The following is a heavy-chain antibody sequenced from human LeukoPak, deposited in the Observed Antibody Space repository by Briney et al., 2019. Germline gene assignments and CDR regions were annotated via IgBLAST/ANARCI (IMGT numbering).Heavy chain of an antibody. V-gene: IGHV3-23*01. CDR1: GFTFSSYA. Sequence: PGGSLRLSCAASGFTFSSYAMSWVRQAPGKGLEWVSAISGSGGSTYYADSVKGRFTISRDKSKNTLYLQMNSLRAEDTAVYYCAKDSYDYVWGSYRPLAAYYFDYWGQGTLVTVSS. D-gene: IGHD3-16*02. J-gene: IGHJ4*02. CDR2: ISGSGGST. CDR3: AKDSYDYVWGSYRPLAAYYFDY.